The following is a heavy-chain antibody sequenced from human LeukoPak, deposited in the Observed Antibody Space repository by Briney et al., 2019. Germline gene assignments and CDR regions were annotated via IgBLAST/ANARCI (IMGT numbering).Heavy chain of an antibody. CDR3: ARESFYDYVWGSYRSPHDAFDI. CDR1: GGSFSGYY. CDR2: INRSGST. Sequence: SETLSPTCAVYGGSFSGYYWSWIRQPPGKGLEWIGEINRSGSTNYNPSLKSRVTISVDTSKNQFSLKLSSVTAADTAVYYCARESFYDYVWGSYRSPHDAFDIWGQGTMVTVSS. V-gene: IGHV4-34*01. J-gene: IGHJ3*02. D-gene: IGHD3-16*02.